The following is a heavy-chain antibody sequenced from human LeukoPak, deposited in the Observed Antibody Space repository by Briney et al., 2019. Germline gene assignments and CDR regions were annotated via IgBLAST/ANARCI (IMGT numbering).Heavy chain of an antibody. CDR2: IKRKTDSGTT. D-gene: IGHD2-21*01. CDR3: TTDRVGIATPRYYGLDV. J-gene: IGHJ6*02. V-gene: IGHV3-15*01. Sequence: PGGSLRLSCAASGLTFSNDWMSWVRQAPGTGLEWVGRIKRKTDSGTTDYAAPVKGRFTISRDDSKNTLYLQMNSLKTEDTAVYYCTTDRVGIATPRYYGLDVWGQGTTVTVSS. CDR1: GLTFSNDW.